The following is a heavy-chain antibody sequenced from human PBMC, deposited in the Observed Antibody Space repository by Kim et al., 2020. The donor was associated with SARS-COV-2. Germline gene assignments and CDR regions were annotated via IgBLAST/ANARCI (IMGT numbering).Heavy chain of an antibody. CDR2: GGST. J-gene: IGHJ5*02. CDR3: AKYHWFDP. Sequence: GGSTYYADPVKGRFPISRDNSKNTLYLQMNSLRAEDTAVYYCAKYHWFDPWGQGTLVTVSS. V-gene: IGHV3-23*01.